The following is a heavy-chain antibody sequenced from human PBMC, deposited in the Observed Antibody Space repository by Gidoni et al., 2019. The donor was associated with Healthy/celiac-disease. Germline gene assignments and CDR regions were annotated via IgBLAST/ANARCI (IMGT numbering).Heavy chain of an antibody. CDR2: ISGSGGST. V-gene: IGHV3-23*01. Sequence: VQLLESGGGLVQPGGSLRLSCAASGFTFSSYAMSWGRQARGKGMEWVSAISGSGGSTYYADSVKGRFTISRDNSKNTLYLQMNSLRAEDTAVYYCAKASSPYYYGSGSYSDYWGQGTLVTVSS. J-gene: IGHJ4*02. CDR3: AKASSPYYYGSGSYSDY. CDR1: GFTFSSYA. D-gene: IGHD3-10*01.